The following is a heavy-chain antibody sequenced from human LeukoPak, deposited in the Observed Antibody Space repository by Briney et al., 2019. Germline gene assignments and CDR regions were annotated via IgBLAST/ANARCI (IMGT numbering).Heavy chain of an antibody. V-gene: IGHV1-8*01. CDR3: ARVFSTSGGYYYYGMDV. Sequence: GASVKVSCTASGYTFSNYDINWVRQVTGPGLEWMGWMNPNSGNTGYAQKFQGRVTMTRNTSISTAYMELSSLRSEDTAVYYCARVFSTSGGYYYYGMDVWGQGTTVTVSS. J-gene: IGHJ6*02. D-gene: IGHD2-15*01. CDR1: GYTFSNYD. CDR2: MNPNSGNT.